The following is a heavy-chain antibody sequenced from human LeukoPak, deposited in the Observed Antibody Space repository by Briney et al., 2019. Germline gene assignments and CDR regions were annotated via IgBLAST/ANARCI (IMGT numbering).Heavy chain of an antibody. CDR1: GFTFSSYS. D-gene: IGHD3-22*01. CDR2: ISSSSSYI. V-gene: IGHV3-21*01. Sequence: GGSLRLSCAASGFTFSSYSMNWVRQAPGKGLEWVSSISSSSSYIYYADSVKGRFTISRDNAKNSLYLQMNSLRAEDTAVYYCASSRADYYYDRSGYCGYWGQGTLVTVSS. CDR3: ASSRADYYYDRSGYCGY. J-gene: IGHJ4*02.